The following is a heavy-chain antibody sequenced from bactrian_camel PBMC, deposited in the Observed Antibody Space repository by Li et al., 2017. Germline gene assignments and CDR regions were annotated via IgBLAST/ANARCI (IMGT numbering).Heavy chain of an antibody. Sequence: HVQLVESGGGSVQAGGSLRLSCTSPGFLFDEAAMGWYRQAPGNECELVSFIRSDGHTHYADSVKGRFTISRDNAKNTVYLQMNSLKSEDTALYYCATLCCSGDYCFRWDYWGQGTQVTVS. CDR2: IRSDGHT. CDR1: GFLFDEAA. J-gene: IGHJ4*01. V-gene: IGHV3S60*01. CDR3: ATLCCSGDYCFRWDY. D-gene: IGHD3*01.